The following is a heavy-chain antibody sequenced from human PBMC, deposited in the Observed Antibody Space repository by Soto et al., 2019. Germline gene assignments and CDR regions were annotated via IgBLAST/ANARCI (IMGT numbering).Heavy chain of an antibody. J-gene: IGHJ5*02. CDR1: GYTFTGYY. Sequence: ASVKVSCKASGYTFTGYYMHWVRQAPGQGLEWMGRINPNSGGTNYAQKFQGRVTMTRDTSISTAYMELSRLRSDDTAVYYCARDPYYDSSGYFPVGFDPWGQGTLVTVSS. V-gene: IGHV1-2*06. CDR3: ARDPYYDSSGYFPVGFDP. D-gene: IGHD3-22*01. CDR2: INPNSGGT.